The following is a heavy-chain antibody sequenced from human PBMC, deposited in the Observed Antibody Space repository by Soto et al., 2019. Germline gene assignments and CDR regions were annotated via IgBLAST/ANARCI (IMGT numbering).Heavy chain of an antibody. CDR1: GYTFSTYG. Sequence: QVHLVQSGVEVKKPGASVKVSCKASGYTFSTYGISWVRQAPGQGLEWMGWISGYNGNTNHAQNFQGRSTMTTDTSTSTAYMELRSLGSDDTAMYYCARDLFGEDGSGYFDYWGQGTLVTASS. V-gene: IGHV1-18*01. J-gene: IGHJ4*02. CDR2: ISGYNGNT. D-gene: IGHD3-10*01. CDR3: ARDLFGEDGSGYFDY.